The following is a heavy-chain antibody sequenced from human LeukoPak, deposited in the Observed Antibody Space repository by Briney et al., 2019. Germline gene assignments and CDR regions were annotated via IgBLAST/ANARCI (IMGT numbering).Heavy chain of an antibody. CDR1: GYSINNYW. Sequence: GESLKISCKGSGYSINNYWIGWVRQMPGKGLEWVGIIYPADSDIRYSPSFQGQVTISADKSISTAYLQWSSLKASDTAMYYCARQEYCSGGSCYTWFDPWGQGTLVTVSS. J-gene: IGHJ5*02. CDR3: ARQEYCSGGSCYTWFDP. V-gene: IGHV5-51*01. CDR2: IYPADSDI. D-gene: IGHD2-15*01.